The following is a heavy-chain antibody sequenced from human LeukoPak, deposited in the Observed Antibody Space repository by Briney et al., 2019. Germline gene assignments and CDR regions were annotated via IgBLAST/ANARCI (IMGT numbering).Heavy chain of an antibody. Sequence: EASVKVSCKASGYTFTSYGISWVRQAPGQGLEWMGWISAYNGNTNYAQKLQGRVTMPTDTSTSTAYMELRSLRSDDTAVYYCARDPLLWFGEAIDYWGQGTLVTVSS. CDR3: ARDPLLWFGEAIDY. CDR2: ISAYNGNT. D-gene: IGHD3-10*01. V-gene: IGHV1-18*01. J-gene: IGHJ4*02. CDR1: GYTFTSYG.